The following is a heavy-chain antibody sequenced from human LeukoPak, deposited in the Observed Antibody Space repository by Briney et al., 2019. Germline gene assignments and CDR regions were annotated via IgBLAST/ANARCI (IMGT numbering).Heavy chain of an antibody. J-gene: IGHJ4*02. D-gene: IGHD1-26*01. CDR1: GGSFSGYY. V-gene: IGHV4-34*01. CDR3: ARQRSIVGATIYRGRFDY. CDR2: INHSGST. Sequence: SETLSLTCAVYGGSFSGYYWSWIRQPPGKGLEWIGEINHSGSTSYNPSLKSRVTISVDTSKNQFSLKLSSVTAADAAVYYCARQRSIVGATIYRGRFDYWGQGTLVTVSS.